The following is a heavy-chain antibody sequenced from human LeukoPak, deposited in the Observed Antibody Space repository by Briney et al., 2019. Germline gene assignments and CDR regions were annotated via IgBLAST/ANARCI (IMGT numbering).Heavy chain of an antibody. CDR1: GFTFSNSA. CDR3: AVDVIYESD. J-gene: IGHJ4*02. D-gene: IGHD2/OR15-2a*01. V-gene: IGHV1-58*01. CDR2: IVVGCGNT. Sequence: ASVKVSCKASGFTFSNSAVQWVRQARGQRLEWIGWIVVGCGNTNYAQKFQERVTITRDMSTSTAYMELSSLRSEDTAVYYCAVDVIYESDWGQGTLVTVSS.